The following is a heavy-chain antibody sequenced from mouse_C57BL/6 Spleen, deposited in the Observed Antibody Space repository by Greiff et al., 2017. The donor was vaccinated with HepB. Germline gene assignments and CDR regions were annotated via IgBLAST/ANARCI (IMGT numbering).Heavy chain of an antibody. Sequence: EVKLMESGGGLVKPGGSLKLSCAASGFTFSSYAMSWVRQTPEKRLEWVATISDGGSYTYYPDNVKGRFTISRDNAKNNLYLQMSHLKSEDTAMYYCARDGDYDDYWGQGTTLTVS. CDR1: GFTFSSYA. CDR2: ISDGGSYT. CDR3: ARDGDYDDY. J-gene: IGHJ2*01. D-gene: IGHD2-4*01. V-gene: IGHV5-4*01.